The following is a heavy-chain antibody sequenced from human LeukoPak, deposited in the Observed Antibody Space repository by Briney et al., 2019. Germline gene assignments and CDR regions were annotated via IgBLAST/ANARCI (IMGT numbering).Heavy chain of an antibody. CDR1: GGSFSGYY. J-gene: IGHJ4*02. CDR3: ARGTTFDY. CDR2: INHSGST. V-gene: IGHV4-34*01. Sequence: SETLTLTCAVYGGSFSGYYWSWIRQPPGKGLEWIGEINHSGSTNYNPSLKSRVTISVDTSKNQFSLKLSSVTAADTAVYYCARGTTFDYWGQGTLVTVSS. D-gene: IGHD1-1*01.